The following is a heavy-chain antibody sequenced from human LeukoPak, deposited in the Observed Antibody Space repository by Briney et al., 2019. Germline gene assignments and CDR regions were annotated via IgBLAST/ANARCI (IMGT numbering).Heavy chain of an antibody. V-gene: IGHV1-2*02. CDR3: ARASLVVITTDFDY. J-gene: IGHJ4*02. CDR1: GYTFTGYY. CDR2: INPNSGGT. Sequence: ASVKVSCKASGYTFTGYYMHWVRQAPGQGLGWLGWINPNSGGTDYAQKFQGRVTMTRDTSISTAYMELSRLRSDDTAVYYCARASLVVITTDFDYWGQGTLVTVSS. D-gene: IGHD3-22*01.